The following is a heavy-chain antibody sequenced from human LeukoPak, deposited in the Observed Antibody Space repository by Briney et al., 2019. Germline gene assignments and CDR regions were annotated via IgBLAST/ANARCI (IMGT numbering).Heavy chain of an antibody. V-gene: IGHV3-11*04. CDR3: ARVFRSSGWRHFDY. CDR2: ISSSGSTI. Sequence: GGSLRLSCAASGFTFSDYYMSWIRQAPGKGLEWASYISSSGSTIYYADSVKGRFTISRDNAKNSLYLQMNSLRAEDTAVYYCARVFRSSGWRHFDYWGQGTLVTVSS. D-gene: IGHD6-19*01. J-gene: IGHJ4*02. CDR1: GFTFSDYY.